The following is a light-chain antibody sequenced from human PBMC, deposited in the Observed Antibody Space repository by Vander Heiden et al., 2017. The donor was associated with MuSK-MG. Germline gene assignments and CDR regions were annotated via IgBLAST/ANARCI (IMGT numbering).Light chain of an antibody. Sequence: DSVMTQSPLSLSVTPGEPAALSCKSSQSLLHRDGKTYLYWYLQKPGQPQQLLIYEGSNRGSGVPDRFSGSGSGTDFTLKISRGEAEDVGVYYCTQRIQLPISFGQGTKVDIK. CDR1: QSLLHRDGKTY. CDR3: TQRIQLPIS. J-gene: IGKJ2*01. CDR2: EGS. V-gene: IGKV2D-29*01.